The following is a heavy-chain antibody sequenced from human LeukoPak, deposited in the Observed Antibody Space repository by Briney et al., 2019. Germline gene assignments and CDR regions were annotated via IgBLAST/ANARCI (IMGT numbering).Heavy chain of an antibody. J-gene: IGHJ4*02. CDR3: ARDRIRPGYSSSWVFDY. D-gene: IGHD6-13*01. V-gene: IGHV3-30-3*01. Sequence: PGGSLRLSCAASGFTFSSYAMHWVRQAPGKGLEWVAVMSYDGSNKYYADSVKGRFTISRDNSKNTLYLQMNSLRAEDTAVYYCARDRIRPGYSSSWVFDYWGQGTLVTVSS. CDR2: MSYDGSNK. CDR1: GFTFSSYA.